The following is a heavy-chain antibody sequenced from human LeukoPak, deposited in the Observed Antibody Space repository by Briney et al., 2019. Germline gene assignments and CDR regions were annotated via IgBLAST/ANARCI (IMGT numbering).Heavy chain of an antibody. CDR1: GYTFTIYG. CDR2: ISANNGNT. Sequence: GASVRVSCKASGYTFTIYGISWVRQAPGQGLEWMGWISANNGNTNYAQKLQGRVTMTTDTSTSTAYMEVRSLRSDDTAVYYCARDLDRAIDYYGMDVWGQGTTVTVSS. D-gene: IGHD5-18*01. V-gene: IGHV1-18*01. CDR3: ARDLDRAIDYYGMDV. J-gene: IGHJ6*02.